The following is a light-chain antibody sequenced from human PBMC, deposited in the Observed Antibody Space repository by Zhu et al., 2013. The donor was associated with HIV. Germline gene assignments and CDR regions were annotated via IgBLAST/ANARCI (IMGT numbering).Light chain of an antibody. CDR1: QSVSSSY. V-gene: IGKV3-20*01. J-gene: IGKJ1*01. Sequence: EIVLTQSPGTLSLSPGERATLSCRASQSVSSSYLAWYQQKPGQAPRLLIYGASRRATGIPGRFSGSGSGTDFTLTISRLEPEDFAVYYCQQCGYSPWTFGQGTKVEIK. CDR3: QQCGYSPWT. CDR2: GAS.